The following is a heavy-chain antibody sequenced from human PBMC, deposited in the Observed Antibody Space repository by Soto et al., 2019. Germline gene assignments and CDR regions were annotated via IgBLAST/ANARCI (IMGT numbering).Heavy chain of an antibody. Sequence: GGSLRLSCAASGFTFSDYYMSWIRQAPGKGLEWVSYIGSVGTPIYYADSVKGRFTISRDNAKNLLYLQMNNLRAEDTAVYYCARPWPAFDPWCQGTLVTVSS. J-gene: IGHJ5*02. V-gene: IGHV3-11*01. CDR1: GFTFSDYY. CDR3: ARPWPAFDP. CDR2: IGSVGTPI.